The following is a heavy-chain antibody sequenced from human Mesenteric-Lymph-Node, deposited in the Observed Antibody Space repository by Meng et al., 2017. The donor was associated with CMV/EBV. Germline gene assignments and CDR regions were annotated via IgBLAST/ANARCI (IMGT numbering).Heavy chain of an antibody. J-gene: IGHJ4*02. CDR3: AKQVRGVIINYYFDY. Sequence: GESLKISCAASGFTFSSYEMNWVRQAPGKGLEWVSYISNSGSTVYYADSVKGRFTISRDNSKNTLYLQMNSLRAEDTAVYYCAKQVRGVIINYYFDYWGQGTLVTVSS. CDR2: ISNSGSTV. D-gene: IGHD3-10*01. V-gene: IGHV3-48*03. CDR1: GFTFSSYE.